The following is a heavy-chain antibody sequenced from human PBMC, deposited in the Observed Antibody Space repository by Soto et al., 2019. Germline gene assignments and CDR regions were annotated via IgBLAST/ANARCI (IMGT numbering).Heavy chain of an antibody. V-gene: IGHV4-59*01. Sequence: SETLSLTCTVSGGSISSYYWSWIRQPPGKGLEWIGYIYYSGSTNYNPSLKSRVTISVDTSKSQFSLKLSSVTAADTAVYYCARDTLYYYDSSGYYHYFDYWGQGTLVTGSS. CDR3: ARDTLYYYDSSGYYHYFDY. CDR1: GGSISSYY. J-gene: IGHJ4*02. CDR2: IYYSGST. D-gene: IGHD3-22*01.